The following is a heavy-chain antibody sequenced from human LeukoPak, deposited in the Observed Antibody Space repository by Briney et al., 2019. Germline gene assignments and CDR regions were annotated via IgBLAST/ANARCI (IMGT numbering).Heavy chain of an antibody. CDR1: GYTFTSYY. V-gene: IGHV1-46*01. Sequence: ASVKVSCKASGYTFTSYYMHWVRQAPGQGLEWMGIINPSGGSTSYAQKFQGRVTMTRDMSTSTVYMELSSLRSEDTAVYYCAKDRGYDFWSGYLDYWGQGTLVTVSS. CDR3: AKDRGYDFWSGYLDY. CDR2: INPSGGST. D-gene: IGHD3-3*01. J-gene: IGHJ4*02.